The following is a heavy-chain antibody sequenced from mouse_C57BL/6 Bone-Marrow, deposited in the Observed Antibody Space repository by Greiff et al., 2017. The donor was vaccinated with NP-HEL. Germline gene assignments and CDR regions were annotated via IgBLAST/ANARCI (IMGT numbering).Heavy chain of an antibody. V-gene: IGHV1-66*01. CDR3: ARTAYYYGSSPGDY. D-gene: IGHD1-1*01. CDR2: IYPGSGNT. Sequence: VKLVESGPELVKPGASVKISCKASGYSFTSYYIHWVKQRPGQGLEWIGWIYPGSGNTKYNEKFKGKATLTADTSSSTAYMQLSSLTSEDSAVYYCARTAYYYGSSPGDYWGQGTTLTVSS. CDR1: GYSFTSYY. J-gene: IGHJ2*01.